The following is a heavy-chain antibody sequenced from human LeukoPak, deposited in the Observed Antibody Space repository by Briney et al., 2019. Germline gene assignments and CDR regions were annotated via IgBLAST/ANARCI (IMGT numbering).Heavy chain of an antibody. D-gene: IGHD6-19*01. CDR3: AKGAIAVAGSGYYFDY. CDR2: ISGSGGST. V-gene: IGHV3-23*01. CDR1: GFTLSTYY. Sequence: PGESLRLSCAASGFTLSTYYMNWVRQAPGKGLEWVSAISGSGGSTYYADSVKGRFTISRDNSKNTLYLQMNSLRAEDTAVYYCAKGAIAVAGSGYYFDYWGQGTLVTVSS. J-gene: IGHJ4*02.